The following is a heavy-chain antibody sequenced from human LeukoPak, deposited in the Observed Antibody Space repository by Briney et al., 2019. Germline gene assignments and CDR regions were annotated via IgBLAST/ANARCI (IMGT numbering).Heavy chain of an antibody. V-gene: IGHV1-8*01. CDR3: ARDRGKYSGYDAFDY. Sequence: GASVKVSCKASGYTFTSYDINWVRRATGQGLEWMGWMNPNSGNTGYAQKFEGRVTMTRDMSTSTVYMALSSLRSEDTAVYYCARDRGKYSGYDAFDYWGQGTLVTVSS. CDR1: GYTFTSYD. J-gene: IGHJ4*02. D-gene: IGHD5-12*01. CDR2: MNPNSGNT.